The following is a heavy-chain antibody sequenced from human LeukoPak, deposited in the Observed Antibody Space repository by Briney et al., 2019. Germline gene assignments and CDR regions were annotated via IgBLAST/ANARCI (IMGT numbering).Heavy chain of an antibody. CDR2: IYPGDSDT. CDR3: ARNGSSGYYLFEY. CDR1: GYRFGSYW. D-gene: IGHD3-22*01. Sequence: GESLKISCKGSGYRFGSYWIGWVRQMPGKGLEWMGIIYPGDSDTTYSPSFQGQVTISADKSINTAYLQWSSLKASDSGMYYCARNGSSGYYLFEYRGQGTLVTASS. J-gene: IGHJ4*01. V-gene: IGHV5-51*01.